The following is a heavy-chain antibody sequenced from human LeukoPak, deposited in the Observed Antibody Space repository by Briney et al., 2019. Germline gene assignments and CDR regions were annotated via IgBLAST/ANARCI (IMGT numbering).Heavy chain of an antibody. D-gene: IGHD5-24*01. CDR1: GGSISSYY. V-gene: IGHV4-59*01. Sequence: SETLSLTCTVSGGSISSYYWSWIRQPPGKGLEWIGYIYYSGNTNYSPSLKSRVTISVDTSKNQFSLKLSSVTAADTAVYYCARGRWLQPFDYWGQGTLVTVSS. CDR2: IYYSGNT. J-gene: IGHJ4*02. CDR3: ARGRWLQPFDY.